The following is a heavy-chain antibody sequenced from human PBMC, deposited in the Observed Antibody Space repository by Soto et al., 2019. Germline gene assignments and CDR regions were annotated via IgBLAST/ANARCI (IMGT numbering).Heavy chain of an antibody. D-gene: IGHD3-10*01. CDR1: GDTFKNSV. Sequence: QVQLVQSGVEVKKPGSSVRVSCKASGDTFKNSVISWVRQAPGQGLEWMGGTIPLFGTTDYAQKFQGRLTITTDESTTTASMEVSRLTSADTAVYYCVAELDFGKLSVVWGQGTTVIVSS. CDR3: VAELDFGKLSVV. J-gene: IGHJ6*02. V-gene: IGHV1-69*01. CDR2: TIPLFGTT.